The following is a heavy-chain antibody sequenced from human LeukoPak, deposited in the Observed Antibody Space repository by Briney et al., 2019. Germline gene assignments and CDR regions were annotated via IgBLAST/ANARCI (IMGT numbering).Heavy chain of an antibody. V-gene: IGHV4-31*01. J-gene: IGHJ5*02. CDR2: XXYSGST. D-gene: IGHD2-15*01. CDR1: GGSISSGGYY. Sequence: SETLSLTCTVSGGSISSGGYYWSWIRQHPGKXXXXXXXXXYSGSTYYNPSXKXXXTXSVDTSKNQFSLKLSSVTAADTAVYYCXRGIYCSGGSCYPTWFDPWGQGTLVTVSS. CDR3: XRGIYCSGGSCYPTWFDP.